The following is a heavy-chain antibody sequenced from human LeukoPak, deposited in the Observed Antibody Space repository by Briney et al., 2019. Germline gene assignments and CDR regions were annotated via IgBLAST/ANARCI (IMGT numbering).Heavy chain of an antibody. J-gene: IGHJ4*02. CDR2: ISNGGTTI. V-gene: IGHV3-48*03. D-gene: IGHD2-15*01. Sequence: PGGSLRLSCAASGFTFRSYEMNWVRQAPGKGLEWVSYISNGGTTIYYADSVKGRFTISRDNSKNTLYLQMNSLRAEDTAIYYCAKDGSGCSGGSCYQNFDYWGQGTLVTVSS. CDR1: GFTFRSYE. CDR3: AKDGSGCSGGSCYQNFDY.